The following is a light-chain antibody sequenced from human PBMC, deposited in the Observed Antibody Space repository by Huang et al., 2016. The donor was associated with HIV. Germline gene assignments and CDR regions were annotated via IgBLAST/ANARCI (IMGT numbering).Light chain of an antibody. J-gene: IGKJ1*01. CDR3: QQYYSYPPGT. CDR1: QGISSS. CDR2: AAS. Sequence: AIRITQSPSSLSASTGDRVTITCRASQGISSSLARYQQKPGKAPKLLIYAASTLQSGVPSRFSGSGSGTDFTLTISCLQSEDFATYYCQQYYSYPPGTFGQGTKVEIK. V-gene: IGKV1-8*01.